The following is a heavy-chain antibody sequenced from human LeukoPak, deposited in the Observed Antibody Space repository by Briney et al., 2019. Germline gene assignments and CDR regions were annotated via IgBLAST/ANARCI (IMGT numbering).Heavy chain of an antibody. D-gene: IGHD2-2*01. J-gene: IGHJ6*02. CDR3: ARGRCSSTSCYPVYYYYYYGMDV. Sequence: GGSLRLSCAAPGCTSSSYSMNWGRQAPGRGRGWGSPISGRSGYIYYAVSVKGRFTNSRDNAKNSLYLQMNSLRAEDTAVYYCARGRCSSTSCYPVYYYYYYGMDVWGQGTTVTVSS. V-gene: IGHV3-21*01. CDR2: ISGRSGYI. CDR1: GCTSSSYS.